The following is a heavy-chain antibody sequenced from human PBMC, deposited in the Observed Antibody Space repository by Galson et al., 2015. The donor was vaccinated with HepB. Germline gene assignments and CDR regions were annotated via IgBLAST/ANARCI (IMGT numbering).Heavy chain of an antibody. Sequence: SVKVSCKVSGYTLTELSMHWVRQAPGKGLEWMGGFDPEDGETIYAQKFQGRVTMTEDTSTDTAYMELSSLRSEDTAVYYCATENRSGLYYYDSSGYQFDYWGQGTLVTVSS. D-gene: IGHD3-22*01. CDR1: GYTLTELS. CDR2: FDPEDGET. CDR3: ATENRSGLYYYDSSGYQFDY. V-gene: IGHV1-24*01. J-gene: IGHJ4*02.